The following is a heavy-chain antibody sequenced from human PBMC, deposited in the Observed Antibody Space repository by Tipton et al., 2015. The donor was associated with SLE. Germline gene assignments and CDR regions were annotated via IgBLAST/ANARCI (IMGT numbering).Heavy chain of an antibody. Sequence: SLRLSCAASGFTVSSYGMHWVRQAPGKGLEWVAFIRYDGSNKYYADSVKGRFTISRDNSKNTLYLQMNSLRAEDTAVYYCAKDGIVVVIPFDYWGQGTLVTVSS. CDR1: GFTVSSYG. J-gene: IGHJ4*02. CDR2: IRYDGSNK. V-gene: IGHV3-30*02. D-gene: IGHD3-22*01. CDR3: AKDGIVVVIPFDY.